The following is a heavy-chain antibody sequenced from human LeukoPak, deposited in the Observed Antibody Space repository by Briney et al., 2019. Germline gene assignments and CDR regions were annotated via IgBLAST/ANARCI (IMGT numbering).Heavy chain of an antibody. CDR2: IQNDEIDK. D-gene: IGHD6-6*01. Sequence: PGGSLRLSCVASGFTFNAFGMHWVRQAPGKGLEWVAFIQNDEIDKFYADSVKGRFTISRDNSKNTLYLQMNSLRTEDTAVYYCAKERKLLPFDCWGQGTLVTVSS. CDR3: AKERKLLPFDC. J-gene: IGHJ4*02. CDR1: GFTFNAFG. V-gene: IGHV3-30*02.